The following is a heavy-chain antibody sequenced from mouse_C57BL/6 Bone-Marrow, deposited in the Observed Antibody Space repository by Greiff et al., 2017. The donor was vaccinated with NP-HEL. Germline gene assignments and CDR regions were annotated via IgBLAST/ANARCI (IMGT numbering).Heavy chain of an antibody. J-gene: IGHJ4*01. D-gene: IGHD1-1*01. V-gene: IGHV14-4*01. Sequence: EVQLQQSGAELVRPGASVKLSCTASGFNIKDDYMHWVKQRPEQGLEWIGWIDPENGDTEYDPKFQGKATITADTSSNPAYLQLSSLTSEDTAVYYCTTDHYYDSFYAMDDWGQGTSVTVAS. CDR2: IDPENGDT. CDR3: TTDHYYDSFYAMDD. CDR1: GFNIKDDY.